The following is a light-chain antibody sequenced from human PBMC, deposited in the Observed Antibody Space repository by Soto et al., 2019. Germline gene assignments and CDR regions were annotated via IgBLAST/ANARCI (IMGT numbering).Light chain of an antibody. CDR3: SSYAGGNKWV. V-gene: IGLV2-8*01. CDR1: SSDVGVYNY. Sequence: QSALTQPPSASGSPGQSVTLSCTGTSSDVGVYNYVSWYQQHPGKAPELMIYEVIKRPSGVPDRFSGSKSGNTASLTVSGLQAEDEADYYCSSYAGGNKWVFGGGTKLTVL. J-gene: IGLJ3*02. CDR2: EVI.